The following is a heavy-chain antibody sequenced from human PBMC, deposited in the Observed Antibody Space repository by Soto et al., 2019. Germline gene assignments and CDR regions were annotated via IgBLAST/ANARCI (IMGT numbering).Heavy chain of an antibody. CDR3: ARVGANSWFDP. CDR1: GFTFSSYG. Sequence: PGGSLRLSCAASGFTFSSYGMHWVRQAPGKGLEWVAVISYDGSIKYYADSVKGRFTISRDNAKNTLYLHMNSLRAEDTAVYYCARVGANSWFDPWGQGTLVTVSS. J-gene: IGHJ5*02. V-gene: IGHV3-30*03. CDR2: ISYDGSIK. D-gene: IGHD1-26*01.